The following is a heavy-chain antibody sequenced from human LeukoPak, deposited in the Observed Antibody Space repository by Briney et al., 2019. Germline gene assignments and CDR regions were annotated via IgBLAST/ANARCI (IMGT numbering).Heavy chain of an antibody. CDR1: GYTFTGYY. D-gene: IGHD6-13*01. J-gene: IGHJ3*02. CDR2: INPNSGGT. CDR3: ARDFIAAAGSRGAFDI. V-gene: IGHV1-2*04. Sequence: GASVKVSCKASGYTFTGYYMHWVRQAPGQGLEWMGWINPNSGGTNYAQKFQGWVTMTRDTSISTAYMELSRLRSDDTAVYYCARDFIAAAGSRGAFDIWGQGTMVTVSS.